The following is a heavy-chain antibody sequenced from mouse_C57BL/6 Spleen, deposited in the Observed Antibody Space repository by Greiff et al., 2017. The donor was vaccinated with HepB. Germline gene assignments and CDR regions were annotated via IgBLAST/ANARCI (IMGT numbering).Heavy chain of an antibody. V-gene: IGHV1-50*01. CDR1: GYTFTSYW. D-gene: IGHD1-1*01. CDR2: IDPSDSYT. Sequence: VQLQQSGAELVKPGASVKLSCKASGYTFTSYWMQWVKQRPGQGLEWIGEIDPSDSYTNYNQKFKGKATLTVDTSSSPAYMQLSSLTSEDSAFYYCAPYYYGSSAWFAYWGQGTLVTVSA. CDR3: APYYYGSSAWFAY. J-gene: IGHJ3*01.